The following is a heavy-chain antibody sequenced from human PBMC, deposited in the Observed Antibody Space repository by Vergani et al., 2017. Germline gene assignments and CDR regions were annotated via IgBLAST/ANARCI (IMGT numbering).Heavy chain of an antibody. V-gene: IGHV3-9*01. D-gene: IGHD5-18*01. Sequence: EVQLVESGGGLVQPGRSLRLSCAASGFTFDDYAMHWVRQAPGKGLEWVSGISWNSGSIGYADSVKGGFTISRDNAKNSLYLQMNSLRAEDTALYYCARVMTTVDTAMVTRAYAFDIWGQGTMVTVSS. CDR3: ARVMTTVDTAMVTRAYAFDI. CDR2: ISWNSGSI. CDR1: GFTFDDYA. J-gene: IGHJ3*02.